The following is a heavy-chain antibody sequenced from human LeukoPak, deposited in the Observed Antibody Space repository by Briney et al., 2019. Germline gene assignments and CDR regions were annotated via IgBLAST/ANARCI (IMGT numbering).Heavy chain of an antibody. J-gene: IGHJ4*02. D-gene: IGHD2-2*01. CDR3: AKRYCSSTTCYDDRGAFDY. CDR1: GYSISSGNY. V-gene: IGHV4-38-2*02. CDR2: IYHSGST. Sequence: SETLSLTCTVSGYSISSGNYWDWIRQPPGKGLEWIGSIYHSGSTYYNPSLKSRVTISVDTSENQFSLKLSSVTAAGTAVYYCAKRYCSSTTCYDDRGAFDYWGQGTLVTVSS.